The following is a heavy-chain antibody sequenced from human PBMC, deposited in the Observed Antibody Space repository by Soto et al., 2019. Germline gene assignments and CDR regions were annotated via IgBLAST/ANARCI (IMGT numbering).Heavy chain of an antibody. V-gene: IGHV3-23*01. CDR1: GFTFISYA. CDR3: AKDADIVVVVAAMNPVMYNWFDP. Sequence: QPGGSLSLSCAASGFTFISYAMSWVRQAPGKGLEWVSAISGSGGSTYYADSVKGRFTISRDNSKNTLYLQMNSLRAEDTAVYYCAKDADIVVVVAAMNPVMYNWFDPWGQGTLVTVSS. CDR2: ISGSGGST. J-gene: IGHJ5*02. D-gene: IGHD2-15*01.